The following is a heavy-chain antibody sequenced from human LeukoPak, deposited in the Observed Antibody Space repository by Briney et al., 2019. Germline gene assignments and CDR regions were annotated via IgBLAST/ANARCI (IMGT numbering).Heavy chain of an antibody. Sequence: SVKVSCKASGGTFSSYAISWVRQAPGQGLEWMGGIIPIFGTANYAQKFQGRVTITTDESTSTAYMELSSLRSEDTAVYYCASTTRILQLSGAFDIWGQGTMVTVSS. CDR2: IIPIFGTA. D-gene: IGHD3-16*02. V-gene: IGHV1-69*05. CDR1: GGTFSSYA. J-gene: IGHJ3*02. CDR3: ASTTRILQLSGAFDI.